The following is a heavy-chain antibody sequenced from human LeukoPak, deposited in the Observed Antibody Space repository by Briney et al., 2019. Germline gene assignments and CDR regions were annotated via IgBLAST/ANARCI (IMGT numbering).Heavy chain of an antibody. J-gene: IGHJ6*03. CDR1: GYTFTSYA. V-gene: IGHV1-46*01. CDR3: ARGPRITMVRGGQWYYYMDV. Sequence: ASVKVSRKASGYTFTSYAMNWVRQAPGQGLEWMGLINPSGGSTNYAQKFQDIVTMTRETSTSTVYMELSSLRSEDTAVYYCARGPRITMVRGGQWYYYMDVWGKGTTVTVSS. D-gene: IGHD3-10*01. CDR2: INPSGGST.